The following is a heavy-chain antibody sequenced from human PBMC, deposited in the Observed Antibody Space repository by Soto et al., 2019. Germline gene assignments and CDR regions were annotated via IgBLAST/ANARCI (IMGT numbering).Heavy chain of an antibody. CDR1: GGSISSYY. J-gene: IGHJ4*02. Sequence: QVQLQESGPGLVEPSETLSLTCTVSGGSISSYYWNWIRQPPEKGLEWIAYASHSGTTNYNLSLKGRVTISVDTSKNQITLRLTSMTAADTAVYYCAGTCLKFEECGSSALAFDHWGQGTQVAVAS. CDR3: AGTCLKFEECGSSALAFDH. V-gene: IGHV4-59*08. CDR2: ASHSGTT. D-gene: IGHD6-6*01.